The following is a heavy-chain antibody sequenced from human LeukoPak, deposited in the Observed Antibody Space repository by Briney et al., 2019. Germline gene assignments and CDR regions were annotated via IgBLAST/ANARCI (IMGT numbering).Heavy chain of an antibody. CDR3: ARDSLSGYDNHFDY. CDR2: ISYDGSNK. CDR1: GFTFSSYS. D-gene: IGHD5-12*01. J-gene: IGHJ4*02. Sequence: GGSLRLSCAASGFTFSSYSIHWVRQAPGKGLEWVAVISYDGSNKYYADSVKGRFTISRDNSKNTLYLEMNSLRTEDTAVYYCARDSLSGYDNHFDYWGQGTLVTVSS. V-gene: IGHV3-30*03.